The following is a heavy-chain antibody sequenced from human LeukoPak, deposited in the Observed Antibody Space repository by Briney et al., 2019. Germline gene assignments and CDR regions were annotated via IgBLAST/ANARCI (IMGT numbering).Heavy chain of an antibody. CDR2: IQYSGST. D-gene: IGHD3-22*01. CDR3: ARYYDSSGYWSTPHFDS. V-gene: IGHV4-61*01. CDR1: GDSVSGISFY. Sequence: SETLSLTCTVSGDSVSGISFYWSWIRQPPGKGLQYIGYIQYSGSTNYNPSLKSRVTISVNTSKNQFSLKLSSVTAADTAVYYCARYYDSSGYWSTPHFDSWGQGTLVTVSS. J-gene: IGHJ4*02.